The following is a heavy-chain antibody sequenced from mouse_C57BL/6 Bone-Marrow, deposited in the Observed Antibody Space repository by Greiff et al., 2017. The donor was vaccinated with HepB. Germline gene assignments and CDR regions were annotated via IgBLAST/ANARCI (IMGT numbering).Heavy chain of an antibody. CDR2: IRSKSNNYAT. J-gene: IGHJ4*01. D-gene: IGHD2-4*01. V-gene: IGHV10-1*01. CDR1: GFSFNTYA. Sequence: EVKLMDSGGGLVQPKGSLKLSCAASGFSFNTYAMNWVRQAPGKGLEWVARIRSKSNNYATYYADSVKDRFTISRDDSESMLYLQMNNLKTEDTAMYYCVRRHYDYDYYAMDYWGQGTSVTVSS. CDR3: VRRHYDYDYYAMDY.